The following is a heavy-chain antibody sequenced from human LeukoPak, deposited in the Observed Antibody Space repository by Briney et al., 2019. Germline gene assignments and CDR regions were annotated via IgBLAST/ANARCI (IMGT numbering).Heavy chain of an antibody. J-gene: IGHJ6*03. CDR2: IKPGDSVT. CDR3: ARDRKSEIGGAIAGHYMDV. Sequence: ASVKVSCKASGYTFTTYYIHWVRQAPGQGLEWIGIIKPGDSVTSYSQNFKGRVSMTRDMSTTTVYMEMTSLRSDDTAIYYCARDRKSEIGGAIAGHYMDVWGKGTTVTVSS. V-gene: IGHV1-46*01. CDR1: GYTFTTYY. D-gene: IGHD3-16*02.